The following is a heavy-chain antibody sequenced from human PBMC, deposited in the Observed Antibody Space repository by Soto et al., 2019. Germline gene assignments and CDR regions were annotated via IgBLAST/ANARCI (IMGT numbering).Heavy chain of an antibody. Sequence: GGSLRLSCAASGFTFSSYAMSWVRQAPGKGLEWVSAISGSGGSTYYADSVKGRFTISRDNSKNTLYLQMNSLRAEDTAVYYWAKGGGMTTVTTYTGTEYFQHWGQGTLVTVSS. D-gene: IGHD4-17*01. CDR3: AKGGGMTTVTTYTGTEYFQH. CDR2: ISGSGGST. CDR1: GFTFSSYA. V-gene: IGHV3-23*01. J-gene: IGHJ1*01.